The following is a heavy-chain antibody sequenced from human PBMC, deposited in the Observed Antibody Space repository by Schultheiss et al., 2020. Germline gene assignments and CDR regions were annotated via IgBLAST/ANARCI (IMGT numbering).Heavy chain of an antibody. Sequence: GGSLRLSCAASRFTFSSFGMHWVRQAPGKGLEWVAVIWYDGSNKYYADSVKGRFTISRDNSKNTLYLQMNSLRAEDTAVYYCAREGIAAAGTRSNWFDPWGQGTLVTVSS. CDR2: IWYDGSNK. CDR3: AREGIAAAGTRSNWFDP. J-gene: IGHJ5*02. CDR1: RFTFSSFG. D-gene: IGHD6-13*01. V-gene: IGHV3-33*08.